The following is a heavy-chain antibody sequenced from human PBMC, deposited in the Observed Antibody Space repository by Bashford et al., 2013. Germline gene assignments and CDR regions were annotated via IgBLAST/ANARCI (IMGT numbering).Heavy chain of an antibody. Sequence: GGSLRLSCAASEFIFSSYAMHWVRQAPGKGLEWMAVTPSDGINKYYADSVKDRFTISRDNAKNSLYLQMNSLRADDTAVYYCAKGGSGTSYFWVYWGQGTLVTVSS. V-gene: IGHV3-30*18. CDR3: AKGGSGTSYFWVY. D-gene: IGHD2-2*01. J-gene: IGHJ4*02. CDR2: TPSDGINK. CDR1: EFIFSSYA.